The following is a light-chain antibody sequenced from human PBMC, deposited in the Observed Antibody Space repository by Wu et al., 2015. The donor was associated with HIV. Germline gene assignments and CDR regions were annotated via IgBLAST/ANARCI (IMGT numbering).Light chain of an antibody. CDR1: EDIGTR. CDR3: QHLNSYPLT. V-gene: IGKV1-33*01. Sequence: DIQMTQSPSFLSASVGDRITITCQASEDIGTRLNWYQQKPGEAPKLLIYDASYLETGVPSRFSGSGSETDFTLTISSLQPEDFATYYCQHLNSYPLTFGGGTKVEIK. J-gene: IGKJ4*01. CDR2: DAS.